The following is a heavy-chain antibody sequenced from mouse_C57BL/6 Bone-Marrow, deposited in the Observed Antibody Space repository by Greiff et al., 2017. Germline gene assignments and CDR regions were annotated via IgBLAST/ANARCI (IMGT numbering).Heavy chain of an antibody. D-gene: IGHD1-1*01. V-gene: IGHV1-9*01. Sequence: VKVVESGAELMKPGASVKLSCKATGYTFTGYWLAWVQQRPGHGLEWIGEILPGSGRTNYNEKFKGKATFTAATSSNTAYMQLSSLTTDDSAIYYWSRSPYYYGTAWFAYWGQGTLVTVSA. CDR2: ILPGSGRT. J-gene: IGHJ3*01. CDR3: SRSPYYYGTAWFAY. CDR1: GYTFTGYW.